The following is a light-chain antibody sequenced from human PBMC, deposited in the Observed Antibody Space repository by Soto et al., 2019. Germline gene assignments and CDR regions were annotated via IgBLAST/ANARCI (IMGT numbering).Light chain of an antibody. J-gene: IGLJ2*01. CDR1: SSDVGGYNY. CDR2: EVS. CDR3: SSYTSSSIGV. Sequence: SVLTQPASVSGSPGQSITISCTGTSSDVGGYNYVSWYQQHPGKAPKLMIYEVSNRPSGVSNRFSGSKSGNTASLAISGLQAEGEADYYCSSYTSSSIGVFGGGTKVTVL. V-gene: IGLV2-14*01.